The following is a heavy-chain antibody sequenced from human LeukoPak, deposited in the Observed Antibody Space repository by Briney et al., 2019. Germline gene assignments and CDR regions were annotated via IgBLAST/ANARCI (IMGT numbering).Heavy chain of an antibody. V-gene: IGHV4-34*01. CDR2: INHSGST. Sequence: SETLSLTCAVYGGSFSGYYWSWIRQPPGKGLEWIGEINHSGSTNYNPSLKSLVTISVDTTKHQFSLKLSSVTAADTAVYYCARGGLVTRGPWFDPWGQGTLVTVSS. CDR3: ARGGLVTRGPWFDP. D-gene: IGHD3/OR15-3a*01. J-gene: IGHJ5*02. CDR1: GGSFSGYY.